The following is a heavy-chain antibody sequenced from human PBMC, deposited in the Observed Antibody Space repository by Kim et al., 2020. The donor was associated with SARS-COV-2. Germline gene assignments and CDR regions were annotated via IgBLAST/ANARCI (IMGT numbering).Heavy chain of an antibody. J-gene: IGHJ6*02. D-gene: IGHD6-19*01. CDR1: GFTFSSYA. CDR3: VKAYSSGWYDGVYYYYGMDV. V-gene: IGHV3-64D*09. CDR2: ISSNGGST. Sequence: GRSLRLSCSASGFTFSSYAMHWVRQAPGKGLEYVSAISSNGGSTYYADSVKGRFTISRDNSKNTLYLQMSSLRAEDTAVYYCVKAYSSGWYDGVYYYYGMDVWGQGTTVTVSS.